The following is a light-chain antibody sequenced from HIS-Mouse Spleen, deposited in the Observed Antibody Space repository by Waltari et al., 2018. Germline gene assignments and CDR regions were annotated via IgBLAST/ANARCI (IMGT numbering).Light chain of an antibody. CDR3: AAWDDSLSGWV. J-gene: IGLJ3*02. CDR2: RNN. Sequence: QSVLTQPPSASGTPGQRVTISCSGSSSNIGSNYVYWYQQLPGTAPKLLIYRNNQRPPAVPDRFSGSKSGTSASIAISGLRSEDEADYYCAAWDDSLSGWVFGGGTKLTVL. CDR1: SSNIGSNY. V-gene: IGLV1-47*01.